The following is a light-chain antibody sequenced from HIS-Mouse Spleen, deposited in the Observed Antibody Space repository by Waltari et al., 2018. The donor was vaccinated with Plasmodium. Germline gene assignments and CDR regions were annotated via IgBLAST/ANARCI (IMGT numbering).Light chain of an antibody. CDR2: EDS. J-gene: IGLJ2*01. CDR1: SSDVGSYNL. V-gene: IGLV2-23*02. Sequence: SPGQSITISCTGTSSDVGSYNLVSWYQQHPGKAPKLMIYEDSKRPSGVSNRFPGSKSGNTASLTISGLQAEDEADYYGCSYAGSSTFVVFGGGTKLTVL. CDR3: CSYAGSSTFVV.